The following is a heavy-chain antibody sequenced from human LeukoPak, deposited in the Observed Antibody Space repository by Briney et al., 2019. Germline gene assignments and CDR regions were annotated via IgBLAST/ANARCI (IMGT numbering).Heavy chain of an antibody. V-gene: IGHV1-69*06. Sequence: GASVKVSCKASGGTFSSYAISWVRQAPGQGLEWMGGIIPIFGTANYAQKFQGRVTITADKSTSTAYMELSSLRSEDTAVYYCARDCSSTNCYRRDWFDPWGQGTLVTVSS. CDR1: GGTFSSYA. CDR2: IIPIFGTA. D-gene: IGHD2-2*01. J-gene: IGHJ5*02. CDR3: ARDCSSTNCYRRDWFDP.